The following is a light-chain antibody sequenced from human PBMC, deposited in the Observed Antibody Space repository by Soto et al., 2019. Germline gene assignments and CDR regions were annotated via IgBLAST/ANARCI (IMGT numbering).Light chain of an antibody. Sequence: QSALTQPASVSASPGQSITISCTGTSSDVGTYNYVSWYQHHPGKATKLLIYDVRNRPPGVSERFSGSKFGNTASLTLSGLQAEAEGDYYCSSYTTNSVLFGGGTKVTVL. CDR2: DVR. CDR3: SSYTTNSVL. V-gene: IGLV2-14*03. J-gene: IGLJ2*01. CDR1: SSDVGTYNY.